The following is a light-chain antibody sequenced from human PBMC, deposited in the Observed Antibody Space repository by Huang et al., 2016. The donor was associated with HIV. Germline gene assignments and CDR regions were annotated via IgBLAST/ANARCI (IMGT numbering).Light chain of an antibody. CDR1: HDISDD. Sequence: IQLTQSPSSLSASVGDRVTITCRASHDISDDLSWYQQKPGIAPKLLIYAASNVITGVPSRSSGSGSGTHFTLTISSLQPEDFATYYCQQFNSYPRTFGQGTKLEIK. V-gene: IGKV1-9*01. CDR2: AAS. J-gene: IGKJ2*01. CDR3: QQFNSYPRT.